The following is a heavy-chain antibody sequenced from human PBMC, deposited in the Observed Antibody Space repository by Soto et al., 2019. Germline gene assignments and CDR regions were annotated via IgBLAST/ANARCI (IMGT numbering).Heavy chain of an antibody. CDR1: GGSFSGYY. CDR2: INDSGST. D-gene: IGHD3-3*01. CDR3: ARQRWSTSMEYKRGHWLDP. Sequence: KPSETLSLTCAVYGGSFSGYYWNWIRQPPGKGLEWIGEINDSGSTNYNPSLRSRVTISVDTSKNQFSLKLSSVTAADTAVYYCARQRWSTSMEYKRGHWLDPRGQGTLVTVSS. J-gene: IGHJ5*02. V-gene: IGHV4-34*01.